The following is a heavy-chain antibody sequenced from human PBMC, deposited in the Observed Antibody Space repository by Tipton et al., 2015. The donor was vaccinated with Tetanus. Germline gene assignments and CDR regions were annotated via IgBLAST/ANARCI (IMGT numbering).Heavy chain of an antibody. Sequence: SGFTFRSYGMHWVRQAPGKGLEWVAVLWFDGGDEYYADSVKGRFTISRDNSKNTVYLQMNSLRAEDTAVYYCARELDCSGGGCYSYGLDVWGQGTPVTVSS. CDR2: LWFDGGDE. CDR1: GFTFRSYG. D-gene: IGHD2-15*01. V-gene: IGHV3-33*01. J-gene: IGHJ6*02. CDR3: ARELDCSGGGCYSYGLDV.